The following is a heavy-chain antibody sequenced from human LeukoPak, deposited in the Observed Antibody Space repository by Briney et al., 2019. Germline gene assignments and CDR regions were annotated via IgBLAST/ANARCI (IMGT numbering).Heavy chain of an antibody. D-gene: IGHD6-19*01. CDR1: GGSISSNY. Sequence: SETLSLTCTVSGGSISSNYWSWFRQPPGKGLEWIGYIYYSGTTNYNPSLKSRVTISVDTSKNQFSLKLSSVTAADTAVYYCARTISSGLYYYGMDVWGQGTTVTVSS. V-gene: IGHV4-59*12. CDR2: IYYSGTT. J-gene: IGHJ6*02. CDR3: ARTISSGLYYYGMDV.